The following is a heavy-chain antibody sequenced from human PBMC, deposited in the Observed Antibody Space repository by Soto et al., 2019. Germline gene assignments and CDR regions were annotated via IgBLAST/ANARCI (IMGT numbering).Heavy chain of an antibody. CDR3: AKPSAPRAVAASYYFDY. Sequence: GGSLRLSCSASGFTFSSYAMSWVRQAPGKGLEWVSAISGSGGSTYYADSVKGRFTISRDNSKNTLYLQMNSLRAEDTAVYYCAKPSAPRAVAASYYFDYWGQGTLVTVSS. CDR1: GFTFSSYA. V-gene: IGHV3-23*01. D-gene: IGHD6-19*01. J-gene: IGHJ4*02. CDR2: ISGSGGST.